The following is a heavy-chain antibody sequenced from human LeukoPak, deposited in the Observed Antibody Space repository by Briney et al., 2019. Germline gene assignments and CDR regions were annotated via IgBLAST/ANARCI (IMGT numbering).Heavy chain of an antibody. J-gene: IGHJ4*02. Sequence: PSETLSLTCTVSGGSISSGGYYWSWIRQPPGKGLEWIGYIYYSGSTYYNPSLKSRVTISVDTSKNQFSLKLSSVTAADTAVYYCARGAPYYYDSSGYLDYWGQGTLVTVSS. CDR3: ARGAPYYYDSSGYLDY. V-gene: IGHV4-31*03. D-gene: IGHD3-22*01. CDR2: IYYSGST. CDR1: GGSISSGGYY.